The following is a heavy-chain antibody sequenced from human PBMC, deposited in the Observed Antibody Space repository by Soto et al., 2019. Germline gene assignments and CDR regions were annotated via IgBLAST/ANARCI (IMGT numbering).Heavy chain of an antibody. CDR1: CYSISKLDYF. V-gene: IGHV4-30-4*01. Sequence: SLTCSFSCYSISKLDYFWAWSRQPPGQALEYIGYIYKIGTTYYNPSLKSRITISADTYKNQFSLRLSSVTAADTAVYYRARGHGNLDYWGQGTLVTVS. J-gene: IGHJ4*02. CDR3: ARGHGNLDY. CDR2: IYKIGTT.